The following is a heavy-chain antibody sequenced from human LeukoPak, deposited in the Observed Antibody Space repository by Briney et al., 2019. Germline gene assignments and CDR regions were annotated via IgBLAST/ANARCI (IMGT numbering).Heavy chain of an antibody. V-gene: IGHV3-53*01. CDR3: ARATSSQVRPFDI. CDR1: GFTFSSYE. D-gene: IGHD3-10*01. Sequence: GGSLRLSCAASGFTFSSYEMTWVRQAPGKGLEWVSVIYSGGNTYYAESVKGRFTVSRDNSNNTLYLQMNSLRVEDTAVYYCARATSSQVRPFDIWGRGTMVTVSS. J-gene: IGHJ3*02. CDR2: IYSGGNT.